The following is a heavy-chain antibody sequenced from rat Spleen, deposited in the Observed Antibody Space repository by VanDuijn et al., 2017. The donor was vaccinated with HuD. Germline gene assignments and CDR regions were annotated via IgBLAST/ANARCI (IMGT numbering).Heavy chain of an antibody. V-gene: IGHV5-27*01. J-gene: IGHJ3*01. CDR2: ISTGGGNT. Sequence: EVQLAESGGGLVQPGRSLKLSCAASGFTFSDHYMAWVRQAPTKGLEWVASISTGGGNTYYRDSVKGRFTISRDNAKSTLYLQMDSLRSEDTATYYCITDQLYNNGDWFAYWGQGTLVTVSS. CDR3: ITDQLYNNGDWFAY. D-gene: IGHD1-10*01. CDR1: GFTFSDHY.